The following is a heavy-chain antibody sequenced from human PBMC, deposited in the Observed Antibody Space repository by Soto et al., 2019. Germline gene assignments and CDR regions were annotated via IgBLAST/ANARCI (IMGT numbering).Heavy chain of an antibody. CDR3: ARDRACSSTSCYWGNYYYYYGMDV. CDR1: GGSISSYY. Sequence: ASETLSLTCTVSGGSISSYYWSWIQQPPGKGLEWIGYIYYSGSTNYNPSLKSRVTISVDTSKNQFSLKLSSVTAADTAVYYCARDRACSSTSCYWGNYYYYYGMDVWGQGTTVTVSS. D-gene: IGHD2-2*01. CDR2: IYYSGST. V-gene: IGHV4-59*01. J-gene: IGHJ6*02.